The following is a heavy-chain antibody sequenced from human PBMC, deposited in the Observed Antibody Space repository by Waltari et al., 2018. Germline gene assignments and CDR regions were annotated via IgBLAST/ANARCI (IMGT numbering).Heavy chain of an antibody. Sequence: QVQLQQWGAGLLKHSETLSLTCAVYGGSFGGSYWSWIRQPPGKGLEWIGEINHSGSTNYNPSLKSRVTISVDTSKNQFSLKLSSVTAADTAVYYCARAWISLILGATSAFDIWGQGTMVTVS. CDR1: GGSFGGSY. D-gene: IGHD1-26*01. CDR3: ARAWISLILGATSAFDI. CDR2: INHSGST. V-gene: IGHV4-34*01. J-gene: IGHJ3*02.